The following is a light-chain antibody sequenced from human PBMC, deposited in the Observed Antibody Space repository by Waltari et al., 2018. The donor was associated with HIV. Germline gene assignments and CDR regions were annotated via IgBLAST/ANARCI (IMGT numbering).Light chain of an antibody. CDR1: QPINSY. V-gene: IGKV1D-8*01. CDR2: GAT. J-gene: IGKJ1*01. Sequence: VIWMTQSPSLVSASTGDRVTINCRMSQPINSYLAWYQQKPGRAPKHLIYGATTLQSGVPSRFSGSGSRTECNFTISCLQSEDFGTYYCQQYYTFPRTFGQGTKVEIK. CDR3: QQYYTFPRT.